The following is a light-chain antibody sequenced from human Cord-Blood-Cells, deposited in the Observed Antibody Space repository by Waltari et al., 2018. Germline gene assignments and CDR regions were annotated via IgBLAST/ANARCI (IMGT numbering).Light chain of an antibody. CDR3: QQYYSTPYT. CDR2: WAS. J-gene: IGKJ2*01. Sequence: DILMTQSPDSLAVSLGERAPINCKSSQSVLYSSNNKNYLAWYQQKPGQPPKLLIYWASTRESGVPYRFSGSGSGTDFTLTISSLQAEDVAVYYCQQYYSTPYTFGQGTKLEIK. CDR1: QSVLYSSNNKNY. V-gene: IGKV4-1*01.